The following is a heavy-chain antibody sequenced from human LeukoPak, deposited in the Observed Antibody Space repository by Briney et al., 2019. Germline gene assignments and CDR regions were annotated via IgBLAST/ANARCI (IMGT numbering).Heavy chain of an antibody. Sequence: GASVKVSCKAPGGTFSNYAISWVRQAPGQGLEWMGGIIPIFGIANYAQKFQGRVTITADKSTSTAYMELSSLRSEDTAVYYCARTVRDGYCSGGSCPYFGYWGQGTLVTVSS. CDR1: GGTFSNYA. CDR2: IIPIFGIA. V-gene: IGHV1-69*10. D-gene: IGHD2-15*01. CDR3: ARTVRDGYCSGGSCPYFGY. J-gene: IGHJ4*02.